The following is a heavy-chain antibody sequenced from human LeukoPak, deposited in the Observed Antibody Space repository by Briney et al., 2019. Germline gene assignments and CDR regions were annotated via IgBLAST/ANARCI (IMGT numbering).Heavy chain of an antibody. V-gene: IGHV4-59*01. J-gene: IGHJ4*02. CDR3: ARHNYYDSRVDY. Sequence: SETLSLTCTVSGGSISSYYWSWIRQPPGKGLEWIGYIYHSGSTNYNPSLKSRVTISVDTSKNQFSLKLSSVTAADTAVYYCARHNYYDSRVDYWGQGTLVTVSS. CDR2: IYHSGST. CDR1: GGSISSYY. D-gene: IGHD3-22*01.